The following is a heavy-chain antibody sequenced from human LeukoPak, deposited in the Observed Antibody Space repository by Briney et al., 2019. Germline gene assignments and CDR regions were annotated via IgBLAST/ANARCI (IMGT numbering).Heavy chain of an antibody. CDR2: VSGSGGNT. CDR1: GFTFSSYA. CDR3: ARVLWELLTFDY. D-gene: IGHD1-26*01. J-gene: IGHJ4*02. V-gene: IGHV3-23*01. Sequence: GGSLRLSCAASGFTFSSYAMNWVRQAPGKGLEWVSAVSGSGGNTYYADSVKGRFTISRDNAKNSLYLQMNSLRAEDTAVYYCARVLWELLTFDYWGQGTLVTVSS.